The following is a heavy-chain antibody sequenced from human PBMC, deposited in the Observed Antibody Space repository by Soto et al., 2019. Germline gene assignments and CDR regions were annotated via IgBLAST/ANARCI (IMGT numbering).Heavy chain of an antibody. CDR3: ARALPYSSSWYFDY. V-gene: IGHV4-34*01. Sequence: SETLSLTCAVYGGSFSGYYWSWIRQPPGKGLEWIGEINHSGSTNYNPSLKSRVTISVDTSKNQFSLKLGSVTAADTAVYYCARALPYSSSWYFDYWGQGTLVTVSS. CDR1: GGSFSGYY. J-gene: IGHJ4*02. D-gene: IGHD6-13*01. CDR2: INHSGST.